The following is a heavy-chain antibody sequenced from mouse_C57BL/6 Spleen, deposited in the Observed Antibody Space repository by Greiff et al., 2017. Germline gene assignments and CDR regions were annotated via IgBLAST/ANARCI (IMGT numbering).Heavy chain of an antibody. J-gene: IGHJ2*01. Sequence: QVQLQQSGAELVKPGASVKLSCKASGYTFTRYWRTWVKQRPGQGLEWIGDIYPGSGSTNYNEKFKSKATLTVDTSSSTAYMQLSSLTSEDSAVYDCARVGYYGSREVSYWGQGTTLTVSS. D-gene: IGHD1-1*01. CDR1: GYTFTRYW. CDR3: ARVGYYGSREVSY. CDR2: IYPGSGST. V-gene: IGHV1-55*01.